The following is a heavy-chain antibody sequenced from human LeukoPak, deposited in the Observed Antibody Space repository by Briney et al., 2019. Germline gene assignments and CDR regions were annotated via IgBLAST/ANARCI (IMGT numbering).Heavy chain of an antibody. CDR1: GFTFSNYA. CDR2: ISGDSVST. D-gene: IGHD2-15*01. CDR3: AKCQASIGHCYFE. J-gene: IGHJ4*02. V-gene: IGHV3-23*01. Sequence: GGSLRLSCAASGFTFSNYAMTWVRQAPGRGLEWVSGISGDSVSTYYADSVKGRFTISRDNSKNTLYLQMNSLGAEDTAVYYCAKCQASIGHCYFEWGQGTLVTVSS.